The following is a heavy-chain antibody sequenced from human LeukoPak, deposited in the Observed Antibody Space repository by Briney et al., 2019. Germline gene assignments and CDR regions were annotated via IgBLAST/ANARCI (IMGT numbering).Heavy chain of an antibody. V-gene: IGHV3-23*01. CDR1: GFTFSTYA. CDR3: AKDAYYYDSSGYLDY. J-gene: IGHJ4*02. D-gene: IGHD3-22*01. CDR2: ISGSGGTT. Sequence: GGSLRLTCAASGFTFSTYAMSWVRQAPGKGLEWVSAISGSGGTTYYADSVKGQFTISRDNSKNTLYLQMNSLRAEDTAVYYCAKDAYYYDSSGYLDYWGQGTLVPVSS.